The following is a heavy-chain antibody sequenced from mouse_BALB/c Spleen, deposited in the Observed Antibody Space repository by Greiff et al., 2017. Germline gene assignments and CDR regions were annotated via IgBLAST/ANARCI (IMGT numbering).Heavy chain of an antibody. V-gene: IGHV5-12-1*01. J-gene: IGHJ3*01. D-gene: IGHD1-3*01. Sequence: DVKLVESGGGLVKPGGSLKLSCAASGFAFSSYDMSWVRQTPEKRLEWVAYISSGGGSTYYPDTVKGRFTISRDNAKNTLYLQMSSLKSEDTAMYYCARRVGTAWVAYWGQGTLVTVSA. CDR2: ISSGGGST. CDR1: GFAFSSYD. CDR3: ARRVGTAWVAY.